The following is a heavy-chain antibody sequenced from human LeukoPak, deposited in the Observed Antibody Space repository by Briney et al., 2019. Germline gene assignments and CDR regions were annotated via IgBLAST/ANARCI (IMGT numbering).Heavy chain of an antibody. CDR3: ARGPSITMIVVDKYYYYGMDV. CDR2: IYHSGST. D-gene: IGHD3-22*01. V-gene: IGHV4-30-2*01. CDR1: GGSISSGGYS. Sequence: SQTLSLTCAVSGGSISSGGYSWSWIRQPPGKGLEWIGYIYHSGSTYYNPSPKSRVTISVDRSKNQFSLKLSSVTAADTAVYYCARGPSITMIVVDKYYYYGMDVWGQGTTVTVSS. J-gene: IGHJ6*02.